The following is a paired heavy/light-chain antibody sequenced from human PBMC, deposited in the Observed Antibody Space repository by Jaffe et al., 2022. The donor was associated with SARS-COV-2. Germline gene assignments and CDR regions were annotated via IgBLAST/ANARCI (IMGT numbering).Heavy chain of an antibody. V-gene: IGHV4-39*01. CDR2: MYYSGST. Sequence: QLQLQESGPGPVKPSETLSLTCTVSGGSISTSSYFWGWIRQPPGKGLEWIGSMYYSGSTYYNPSLKSRVTISVDTSRNQFSLKLSSVTAADTAVYYCAGTYCTTSNCYRGAYFYGMDVWGQGTTVTVSS. CDR1: GGSISTSSYF. CDR3: AGTYCTTSNCYRGAYFYGMDV. D-gene: IGHD2-2*02. J-gene: IGHJ6*02.
Light chain of an antibody. CDR2: GAS. CDR3: QHSYSTPPT. V-gene: IGKV1-39*01. Sequence: DIQMTQSPSSLSASVGDRVTITCRASQRISNYLNWYQQKPGKAPKFLIYGASRLQDGVPSRFSGSGSGTDFTLTISSLQPEDFATYYCQHSYSTPPTFGQGTKVEIK. J-gene: IGKJ1*01. CDR1: QRISNY.